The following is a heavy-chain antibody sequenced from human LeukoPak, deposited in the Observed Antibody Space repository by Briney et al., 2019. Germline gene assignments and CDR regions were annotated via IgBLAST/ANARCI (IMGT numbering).Heavy chain of an antibody. J-gene: IGHJ3*02. V-gene: IGHV3-21*01. D-gene: IGHD1-26*01. CDR1: GFTFSTYA. Sequence: GGSLRLSCAASGFTFSTYAMNWVRQAPWEGPEWVSSIGGSSTSLYYADSLKGRFTISRDNAKNSLYLQLNSLRAEDTAVYYCARESGGDLGEAFDIWGQGTMVTVSS. CDR2: IGGSSTSL. CDR3: ARESGGDLGEAFDI.